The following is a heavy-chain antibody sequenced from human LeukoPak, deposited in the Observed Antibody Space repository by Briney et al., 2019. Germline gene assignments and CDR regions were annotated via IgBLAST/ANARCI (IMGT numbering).Heavy chain of an antibody. CDR2: IYSGGNT. D-gene: IGHD4-17*01. Sequence: QAGGSLRLSCTVSGLTVSSNSMSWVRQAPGKGLEWVSFIYSGGNTHYSDSVKGRFTISRDNSKNTLYLQMNSLRAEDTAVYYCARRAGEYSHPYDYWGQGTLVTVPS. CDR3: ARRAGEYSHPYDY. CDR1: GLTVSSNS. J-gene: IGHJ4*02. V-gene: IGHV3-53*01.